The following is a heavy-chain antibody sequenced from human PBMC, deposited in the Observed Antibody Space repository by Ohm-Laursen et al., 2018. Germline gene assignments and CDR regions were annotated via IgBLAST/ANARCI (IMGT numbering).Heavy chain of an antibody. Sequence: SETLSLTCAVYGGSFSGYYWSWIRRPPGKGLEWIGEINHSGSTNYNPSLKSRVTISVDTSKNQFSLKLSSVTAADTAVYYCASRGHDNCSGGSCYSLDYWGQGTLVTVSS. CDR1: GGSFSGYY. CDR3: ASRGHDNCSGGSCYSLDY. CDR2: INHSGST. J-gene: IGHJ4*02. D-gene: IGHD2-15*01. V-gene: IGHV4-34*01.